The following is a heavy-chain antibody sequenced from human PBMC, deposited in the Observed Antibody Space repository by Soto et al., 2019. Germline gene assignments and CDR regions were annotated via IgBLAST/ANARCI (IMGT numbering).Heavy chain of an antibody. CDR1: GFPFSNFA. V-gene: IGHV3-30*18. CDR3: AQDGGVGATVGLPSGGEY. J-gene: IGHJ4*02. Sequence: QVQLVESGGGVVQPGGSLRLSCAASGFPFSNFAMHWVRQAPGKGLDWVAVISYDGSKKYYADSVKGRFTISRDNSKNMLYLQMNSLRPEDSSVFYCAQDGGVGATVGLPSGGEYWGQGTLVTVSS. CDR2: ISYDGSKK. D-gene: IGHD1-26*01.